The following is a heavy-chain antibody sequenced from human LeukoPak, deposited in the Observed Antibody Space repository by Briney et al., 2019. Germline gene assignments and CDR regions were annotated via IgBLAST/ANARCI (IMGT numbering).Heavy chain of an antibody. D-gene: IGHD3-10*01. V-gene: IGHV1-2*02. CDR2: INPNSGGT. Sequence: ASVKVSCKASGYTFTGYYMHWVRQAPGQGHEWMGWINPNSGGTNYAQKFQGRVTMTRDTSISTAYMELSRLRSDDTAVYYCARGGDLWFGELPFDYWGQGTLVTVSS. CDR1: GYTFTGYY. CDR3: ARGGDLWFGELPFDY. J-gene: IGHJ4*02.